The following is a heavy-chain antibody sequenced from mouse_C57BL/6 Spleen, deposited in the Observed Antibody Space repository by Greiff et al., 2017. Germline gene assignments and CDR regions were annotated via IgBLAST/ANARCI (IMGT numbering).Heavy chain of an antibody. D-gene: IGHD1-1*01. CDR1: GYTFTDYN. CDR3: ASSYYYGSSYGFAY. CDR2: INPNNGGT. Sequence: EVQLQQSGPELVKPGASVKIPCKASGYTFTDYNMDWVKQSHGKSLEWIGDINPNNGGTIYNQKFKGKATLTVDKSSSTAYMELRSLTSEDTAVYYGASSYYYGSSYGFAYWGQGTLVTVSA. V-gene: IGHV1-18*01. J-gene: IGHJ3*01.